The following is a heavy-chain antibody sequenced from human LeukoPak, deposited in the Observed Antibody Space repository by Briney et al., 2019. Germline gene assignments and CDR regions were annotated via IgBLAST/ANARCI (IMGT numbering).Heavy chain of an antibody. CDR3: AKDGNYDFWSGYYFDY. Sequence: PGGSLRLSCAASGFTFSSYAMSWVRQAPGKGLEWVSSISGSGDSTYYADSVKGRFTISRDNSKNTLYLQMNSLRAEDTAVYYCAKDGNYDFWSGYYFDYWGRGTLVTVSS. CDR1: GFTFSSYA. D-gene: IGHD3-3*01. J-gene: IGHJ4*02. CDR2: ISGSGDST. V-gene: IGHV3-23*01.